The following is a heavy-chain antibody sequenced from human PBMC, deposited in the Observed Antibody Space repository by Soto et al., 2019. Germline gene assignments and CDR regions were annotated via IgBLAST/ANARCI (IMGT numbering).Heavy chain of an antibody. D-gene: IGHD3-22*01. V-gene: IGHV4-31*11. J-gene: IGHJ4*02. CDR1: GGSISSGGYY. CDR3: ALRSMAVVPEY. CDR2: IYYSGST. Sequence: PSETLSLTCAVSGGSISSGGYYWSWIRQHPGKGLEWIGYIYYSGSTYYNPSLKSRVTMSVDTSTNQFSLTLSSVTAADTAVYYCALRSMAVVPEYWGQGTLVTVSS.